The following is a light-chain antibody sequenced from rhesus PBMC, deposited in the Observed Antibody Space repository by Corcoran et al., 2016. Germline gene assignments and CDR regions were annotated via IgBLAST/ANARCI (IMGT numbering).Light chain of an antibody. CDR2: YAS. CDR1: QGITNY. J-gene: IGKJ1*01. Sequence: DIQMTQSPSSLSASVGDTVTITCRASQGITNYLVWYQQKPGKAPKPLIYYASNLESGVPSRFSGSGSRTVFTLTISSLQTEDFATYYCQQHNIYPRTFGQGTKVEIK. CDR3: QQHNIYPRT. V-gene: IGKV1S14*01.